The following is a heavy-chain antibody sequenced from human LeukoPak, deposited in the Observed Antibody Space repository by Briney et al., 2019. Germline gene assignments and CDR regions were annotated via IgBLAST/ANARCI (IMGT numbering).Heavy chain of an antibody. CDR1: GFTFSSYS. CDR2: ISSSSSTI. D-gene: IGHD6-6*01. V-gene: IGHV3-48*01. CDR3: ARDSPYSSSSNWFDP. J-gene: IGHJ5*02. Sequence: PGGSLRLSCAASGFTFSSYSMNWVRQAPGKGLEWVSYISSSSSTIYYADSVKGRFTIPRDNAKNSLYLQMNSLRAEDTAVYYCARDSPYSSSSNWFDPWGQGTLVTVSS.